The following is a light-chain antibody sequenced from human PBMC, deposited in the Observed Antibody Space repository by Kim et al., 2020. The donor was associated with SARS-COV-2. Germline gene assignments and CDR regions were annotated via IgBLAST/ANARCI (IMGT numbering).Light chain of an antibody. Sequence: PGERATLSYRASQSIGSTYLAWLQQKPGQAPRLLIYGASSRATGIPDRFSGSGSGTDFTLTISRLETEDFAVYYCQQYNTSSLWTFGQGTKVDIK. V-gene: IGKV3-20*01. J-gene: IGKJ1*01. CDR2: GAS. CDR1: QSIGSTY. CDR3: QQYNTSSLWT.